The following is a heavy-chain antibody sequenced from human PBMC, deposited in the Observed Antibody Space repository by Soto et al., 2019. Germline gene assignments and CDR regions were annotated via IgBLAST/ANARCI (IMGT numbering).Heavy chain of an antibody. CDR1: GYSFNTFW. Sequence: GESLKISCKTSGYSFNTFWISWVRQVPGKGLEWMGRIDPGDSNTNYSPSFQGHVTLSVDKSIGTAYLQWSSLKASDTATYYCARQGGYYYYGMGVWGQGTAGTVSS. CDR3: ARQGGYYYYGMGV. D-gene: IGHD2-15*01. V-gene: IGHV5-10-1*01. J-gene: IGHJ6*02. CDR2: IDPGDSNT.